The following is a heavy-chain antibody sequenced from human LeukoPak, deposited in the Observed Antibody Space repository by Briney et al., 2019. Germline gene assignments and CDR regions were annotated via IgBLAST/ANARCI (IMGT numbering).Heavy chain of an antibody. D-gene: IGHD3-9*01. CDR3: ARDLRYYDILTGYYGTFDY. J-gene: IGHJ4*02. V-gene: IGHV1-18*01. Sequence: ASVKVSCKASGYTFTSYGISWVRQAPGQGLEWMGWISAYNGNTNYAQKLQGRVTMTTDTSTSTAYMELRSLRSDDTAVYYCARDLRYYDILTGYYGTFDYWGQGTLVTVSS. CDR1: GYTFTSYG. CDR2: ISAYNGNT.